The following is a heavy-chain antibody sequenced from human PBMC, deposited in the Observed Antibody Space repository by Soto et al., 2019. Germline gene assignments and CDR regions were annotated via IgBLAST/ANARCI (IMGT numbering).Heavy chain of an antibody. CDR1: GGSVSSGSYY. CDR2: IYYSGST. CDR3: ARGRPVTEFDY. J-gene: IGHJ4*02. V-gene: IGHV4-61*01. D-gene: IGHD4-17*01. Sequence: PSETLSLTCTVSGGSVSSGSYYWSWIRQPPGKGLEWIGYIYYSGSTNYNPSLKTRVTISVDTSKNQFSLKLSSVTAADTAVYYCARGRPVTEFDYWGQGTLVTVSS.